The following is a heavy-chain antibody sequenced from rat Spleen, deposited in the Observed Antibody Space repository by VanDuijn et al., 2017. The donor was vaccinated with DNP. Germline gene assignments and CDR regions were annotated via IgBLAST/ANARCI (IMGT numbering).Heavy chain of an antibody. J-gene: IGHJ2*01. CDR1: GHSITSNY. CDR2: INYSGNT. V-gene: IGHV3-1*01. CDR3: ARWVYYFDY. Sequence: EVQLQESGPGLVKPSQSLSLTCSVTGHSITSNYWGWIRKFPGNKMEWIGHINYSGNTRYSPSLKSRISISRDTSKNQFFLQLDSVTTEDTATYYCARWVYYFDYWGQGIIVTVSS.